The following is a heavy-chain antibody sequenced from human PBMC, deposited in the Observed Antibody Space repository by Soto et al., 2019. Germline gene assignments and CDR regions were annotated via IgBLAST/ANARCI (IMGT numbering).Heavy chain of an antibody. D-gene: IGHD3-10*01. J-gene: IGHJ1*01. CDR1: GGSISNYY. Sequence: SETLSLTCIVSGGSISNYYWSWIRQPPGKGLEWIGYIYYSGSTVYNPSFKMRVTISVGTSNNQISLKLNSVTAADTAVYYCGRDYWGGSGSLGYWGQGTLVTVTS. CDR3: GRDYWGGSGSLGY. CDR2: IYYSGST. V-gene: IGHV4-59*01.